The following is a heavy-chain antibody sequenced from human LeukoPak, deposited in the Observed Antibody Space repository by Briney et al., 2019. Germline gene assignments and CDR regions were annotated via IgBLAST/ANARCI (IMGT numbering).Heavy chain of an antibody. CDR3: AKYCGGDCFRNFDY. D-gene: IGHD2-21*02. Sequence: GGSLRLSCAASGFTFSTYAITWVGQAPGKGLEWVTVIGPGGGDILYADSVKGRFTISRDNSENTLYLQMHSLRAEDTAVYYCAKYCGGDCFRNFDYWGQGTLVTVSS. CDR1: GFTFSTYA. J-gene: IGHJ4*02. V-gene: IGHV3-23*01. CDR2: IGPGGGDI.